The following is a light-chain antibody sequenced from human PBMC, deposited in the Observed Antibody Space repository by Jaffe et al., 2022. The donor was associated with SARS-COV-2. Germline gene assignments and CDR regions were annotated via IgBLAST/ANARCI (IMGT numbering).Light chain of an antibody. CDR3: ATWDGSLNVVV. CDR2: SNN. V-gene: IGLV1-44*01. Sequence: QSVLTQPPSASGTPGQRVTISCSGSTSNIGGNTVSWFHQLPGTAPKLLIYSNNQRPSGVPDRFSGSKSGTSASLAISGLQSEDESDYYCATWDGSLNVVVFGGGTKLTVL. CDR1: TSNIGGNT. J-gene: IGLJ2*01.